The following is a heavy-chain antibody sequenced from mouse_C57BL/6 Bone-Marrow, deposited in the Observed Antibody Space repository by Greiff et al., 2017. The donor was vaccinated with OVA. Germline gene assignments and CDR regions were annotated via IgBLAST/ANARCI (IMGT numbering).Heavy chain of an antibody. Sequence: EVQLQQSGTVLARPGASVKMSCKTSGYTFTSYWMHWVKQRPGQGLEWIGAIYPGNSDTSYNQKFKGKAKLTAVTSASTAYMELSSLTNEDSAVYYCTRFTNYYGSSSYAMDYWGQGTSVTVSS. CDR1: GYTFTSYW. V-gene: IGHV1-5*01. CDR2: IYPGNSDT. J-gene: IGHJ4*01. D-gene: IGHD1-1*01. CDR3: TRFTNYYGSSSYAMDY.